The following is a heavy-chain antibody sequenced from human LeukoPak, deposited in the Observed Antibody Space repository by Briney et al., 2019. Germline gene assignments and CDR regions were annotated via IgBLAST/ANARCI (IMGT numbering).Heavy chain of an antibody. CDR1: GYTFTGYY. J-gene: IGHJ4*02. V-gene: IGHV1-2*02. D-gene: IGHD5-24*01. Sequence: GASVKVSCKASGYTFTGYYMHWVRQAPGQGLEWMGWINPNSGGINYAQKFQGRVTMTRDTSISTAYMELSRLRSDDTAVYYCARAGRDGYNSAGEFDYWGQGTLVTVSS. CDR2: INPNSGGI. CDR3: ARAGRDGYNSAGEFDY.